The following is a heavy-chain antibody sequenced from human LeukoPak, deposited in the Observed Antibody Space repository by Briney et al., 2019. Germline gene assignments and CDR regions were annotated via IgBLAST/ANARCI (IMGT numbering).Heavy chain of an antibody. Sequence: PGGSLRLSCAVSGFTFSNSWMHWVRQAPGKGLVWVSRINDDGSTTRYAGSVKGRFTISRDNAKSTLYLQMNSLRAEETAVYYCARDLAAAGNFDYWGQGTLVTVPS. V-gene: IGHV3-74*01. CDR3: ARDLAAAGNFDY. J-gene: IGHJ4*02. CDR2: INDDGSTT. D-gene: IGHD6-13*01. CDR1: GFTFSNSW.